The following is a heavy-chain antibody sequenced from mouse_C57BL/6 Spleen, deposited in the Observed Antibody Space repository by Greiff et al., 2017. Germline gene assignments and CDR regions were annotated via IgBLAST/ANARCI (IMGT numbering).Heavy chain of an antibody. J-gene: IGHJ3*01. CDR3: ARWDGYYPFAY. Sequence: QVQLQQSGPELVKPGASVKISCKASGYAFSSSWMNWVKQRPGKGLEWIGRIYPGDGDTNYNGRFKGKATLTADKSSSTAYMQLSSLTSEDSAVYFCARWDGYYPFAYWGQGTLVTVSA. D-gene: IGHD2-3*01. CDR1: GYAFSSSW. V-gene: IGHV1-82*01. CDR2: IYPGDGDT.